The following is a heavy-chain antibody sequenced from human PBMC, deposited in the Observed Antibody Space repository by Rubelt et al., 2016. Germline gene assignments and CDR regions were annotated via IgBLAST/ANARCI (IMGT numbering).Heavy chain of an antibody. CDR2: MNPNSGNT. V-gene: IGHV1-8*02. D-gene: IGHD6-13*01. CDR3: VRAGAEPGS. Sequence: GYTFGNYDINWVRQATGQGLEWMGWMNPNSGNTGYAQKFHGRVTMTRDKSINTAYMELSSLRLDDTAVYYCVRAGAEPGSWGQGTLVTVSS. J-gene: IGHJ4*02. CDR1: GYTFGNYD.